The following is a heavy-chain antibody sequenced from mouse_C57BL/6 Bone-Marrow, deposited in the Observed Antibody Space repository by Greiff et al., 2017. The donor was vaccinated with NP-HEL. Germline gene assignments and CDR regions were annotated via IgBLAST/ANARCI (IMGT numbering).Heavy chain of an antibody. D-gene: IGHD1-1*01. CDR2: IDPSDSYT. J-gene: IGHJ2*01. Sequence: VQLQQPGAELVRPGTSVKLSCKASGYTFTSYWMHWVKQRPGQGLEWIGVIDPSDSYTNYNQKFKGKATLTVDTSSRTAYMQLSSRTSEDSAGYYGAREGATVVGFDYWGQGTTLTVSS. CDR1: GYTFTSYW. CDR3: AREGATVVGFDY. V-gene: IGHV1-59*01.